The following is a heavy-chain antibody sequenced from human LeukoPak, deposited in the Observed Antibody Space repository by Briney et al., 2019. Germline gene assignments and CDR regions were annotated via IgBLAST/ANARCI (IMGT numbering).Heavy chain of an antibody. J-gene: IGHJ4*02. CDR1: GLTFNNYA. V-gene: IGHV3-23*01. Sequence: GGSLRLSCAVSGLTFNNYAMSWVRRAPGKGLHWVSGISGRGASKYYADSVKGRFTISRDNSKNTLYLQMNSLRAEDTAVYYCAKGVVVAPDVTPFDYWGQGTLVTVSS. D-gene: IGHD2-2*01. CDR2: ISGRGASK. CDR3: AKGVVVAPDVTPFDY.